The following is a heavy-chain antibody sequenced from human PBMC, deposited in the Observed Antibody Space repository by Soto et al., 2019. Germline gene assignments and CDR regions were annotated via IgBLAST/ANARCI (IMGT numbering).Heavy chain of an antibody. CDR1: GFTFRSYA. CDR2: ISYDGSNK. CDR3: TRDDSSGYYYFDY. V-gene: IGHV3-30-3*01. J-gene: IGHJ4*02. Sequence: GGSLRLSCAASGFTFRSYALHLVRQAPGKGLEWVALISYDGSNKYYADSVKGRFTISRDNSKNTLSLQMNSLRAEDTAVYYCTRDDSSGYYYFDYWGQGTLVTVSS. D-gene: IGHD3-22*01.